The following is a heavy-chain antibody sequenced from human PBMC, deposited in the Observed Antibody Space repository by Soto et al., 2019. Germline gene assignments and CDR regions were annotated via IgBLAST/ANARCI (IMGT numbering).Heavy chain of an antibody. D-gene: IGHD2-2*02. J-gene: IGHJ6*02. CDR2: INPNSGGT. CDR3: ARSLTEGYCTITGCYTRPLYGMDV. CDR1: GYTFSGYY. V-gene: IGHV1-2*02. Sequence: GASVKVSCKASGYTFSGYYIHWLRQAPGQGLEWMGWINPNSGGTNYAQKFQGRVTVTRDTPTSTAYMELSRLTSDDTAVYYCARSLTEGYCTITGCYTRPLYGMDVWGQGITVTVS.